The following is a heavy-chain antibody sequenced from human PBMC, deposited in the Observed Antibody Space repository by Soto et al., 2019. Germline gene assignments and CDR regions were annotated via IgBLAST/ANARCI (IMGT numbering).Heavy chain of an antibody. CDR3: ARSPPLRECPGGDCSHFDY. D-gene: IGHD2-21*02. Sequence: QVQLVQSGAGVKKPGASVKVSCEASGYRLTAYYMHWVRQAPGQELEWMAIINPSSGVANYAQRFQGRFTMTRDTSTSTVYMELSRLRSEDTAVYYCARSPPLRECPGGDCSHFDYWGQGTLVTVS. J-gene: IGHJ4*02. CDR2: INPSSGVA. CDR1: GYRLTAYY. V-gene: IGHV1-46*01.